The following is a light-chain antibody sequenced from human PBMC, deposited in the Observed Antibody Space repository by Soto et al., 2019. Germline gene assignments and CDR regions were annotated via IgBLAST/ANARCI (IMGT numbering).Light chain of an antibody. J-gene: IGKJ3*01. CDR2: SAS. Sequence: DIQMTQSPSSVSASVGDRVTITCRANQDLGTWLTWYQHKPGQAPQVLIYSASILQSGVSSRFSGSESGTQFTLTISSLQLEDCAPYYCQPSNTFPPLFTFGPGTKVHI. V-gene: IGKV1-12*01. CDR3: QPSNTFPPLFT. CDR1: QDLGTW.